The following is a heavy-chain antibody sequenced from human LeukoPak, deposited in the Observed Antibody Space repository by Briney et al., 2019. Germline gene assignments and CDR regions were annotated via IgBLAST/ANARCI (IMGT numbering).Heavy chain of an antibody. J-gene: IGHJ4*02. CDR2: IIPIFGTA. CDR1: GGTFTSYA. V-gene: IGHV1-69*13. Sequence: SVKVSCKASGGTFTSYAISWVRQAPGQGLEWMGGIIPIFGTANYAQKFQGRVTITAHESTSTAYMELSSLRSEDTAVYYCARDGDESGSYFDYWGQGTLVTVSS. CDR3: ARDGDESGSYFDY. D-gene: IGHD1-26*01.